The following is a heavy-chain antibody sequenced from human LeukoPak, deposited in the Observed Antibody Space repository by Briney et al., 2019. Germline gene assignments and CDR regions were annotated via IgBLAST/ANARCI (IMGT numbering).Heavy chain of an antibody. D-gene: IGHD2-2*02. CDR2: ISGSGGST. CDR3: AKVMDGIVVVPAALHDY. Sequence: PGGSLRLSCAASGFTFSSYAMSWVRQAPGKGLEWVSAISGSGGSTYYADSVKGRFTISRDNSKNTLYPQMNSLRAEDTAVYYCAKVMDGIVVVPAALHDYWGQGTLVTVSS. CDR1: GFTFSSYA. V-gene: IGHV3-23*01. J-gene: IGHJ4*02.